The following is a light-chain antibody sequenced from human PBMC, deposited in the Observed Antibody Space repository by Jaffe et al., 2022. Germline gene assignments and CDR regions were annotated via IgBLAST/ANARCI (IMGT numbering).Light chain of an antibody. J-gene: IGKJ2*01. V-gene: IGKV3-11*01. CDR2: DES. Sequence: DIVLTQSPATLSLSPGERATLSCRASQSVSRYLAWYQQKPGQAPRLLIYDESNRATGIPARFSGGGSGTDFTLTISSLEPEDFAVYYCQHRSNWPPKDTLGPPPKYTFGQGTKLEIK. CDR3: QHRSNWPPKDTLGPPPKYT. CDR1: QSVSRY.